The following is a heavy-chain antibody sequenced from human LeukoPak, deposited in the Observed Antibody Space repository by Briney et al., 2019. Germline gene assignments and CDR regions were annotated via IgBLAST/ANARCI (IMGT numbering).Heavy chain of an antibody. CDR2: ISYDGSNK. Sequence: GGSLRLSCAASGFTFSSYAMHWVRQAPGKGLEWVAVISYDGSNKYYADSVKGRFTISSDNSKNTLYLQMNSLRAEDTAVYYCAREAVAGYYWGQGTLVTVSS. CDR1: GFTFSSYA. V-gene: IGHV3-30-3*01. J-gene: IGHJ4*02. D-gene: IGHD6-19*01. CDR3: AREAVAGYY.